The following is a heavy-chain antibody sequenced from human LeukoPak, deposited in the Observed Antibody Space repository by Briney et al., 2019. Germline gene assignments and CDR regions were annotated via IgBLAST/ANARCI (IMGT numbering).Heavy chain of an antibody. J-gene: IGHJ4*02. CDR2: IKQDGSEK. Sequence: QPGGSLRLSCAASGFTFSSYWMSWVRQAPGKGLEWVANIKQDGSEKYYVDSVKGRFTISRDNAKNSLYLQMNSLRVEDTAVYFCAKVGRFVEQYLVLWYWGQGTLVTVSS. D-gene: IGHD6-13*01. V-gene: IGHV3-7*01. CDR3: AKVGRFVEQYLVLWY. CDR1: GFTFSSYW.